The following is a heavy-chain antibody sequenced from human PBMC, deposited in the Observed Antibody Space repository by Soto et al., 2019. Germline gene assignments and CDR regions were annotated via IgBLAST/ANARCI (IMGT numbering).Heavy chain of an antibody. CDR3: ASYQDAYFTGGNSYRFDP. D-gene: IGHD2-8*02. V-gene: IGHV3-7*01. J-gene: IGHJ5*02. CDR1: GFIFSSNW. Sequence: GGSLRLSCAASGFIFSSNWMSWVRQAPGKGLEWVANIKQDGSEKYYVDSVKGRFTVSRDNAKNSLYLQMNSMRAEDTAVYYCASYQDAYFTGGNSYRFDPWGQGTLVTVSS. CDR2: IKQDGSEK.